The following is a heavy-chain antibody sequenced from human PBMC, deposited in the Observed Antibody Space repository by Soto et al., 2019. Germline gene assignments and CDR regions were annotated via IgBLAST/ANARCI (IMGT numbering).Heavy chain of an antibody. V-gene: IGHV3-74*01. CDR2: INNDGSST. D-gene: IGHD7-27*01. CDR3: AMGTMDV. Sequence: GGSLRLSCAASGFSFRTYWMQWARQAPGKGLEWVSRINNDGSSTDYADSVKGRFTISRDNAKDTLYLQMNSPRAEDTATYYCAMGTMDVWGTGTTVTVSS. J-gene: IGHJ6*04. CDR1: GFSFRTYW.